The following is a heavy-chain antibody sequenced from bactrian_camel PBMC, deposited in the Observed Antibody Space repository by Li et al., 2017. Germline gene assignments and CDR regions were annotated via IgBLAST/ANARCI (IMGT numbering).Heavy chain of an antibody. CDR2: TSRSDGGT. J-gene: IGHJ4*01. V-gene: IGHV3S60*01. Sequence: HVQLVESGGGSVQAGGSLRLSCTASGFTLLESDMAWYRQPPGRECELVSTSRSDGGTYYAASVKGRFTISRDNAKNTVYLQMNYLRTEDTAMYYCNNGYGSGNIRSQGTQVTVS. CDR1: GFTLLESD. D-gene: IGHD6*01.